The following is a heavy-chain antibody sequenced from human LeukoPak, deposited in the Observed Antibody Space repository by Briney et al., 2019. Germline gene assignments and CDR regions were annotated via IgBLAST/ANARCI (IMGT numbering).Heavy chain of an antibody. V-gene: IGHV3-15*01. J-gene: IGHJ1*01. CDR2: IKSKTDGGTT. Sequence: GGSLRLSCAASGFTFSNAWMSWVRQAPGKGLEWVGRIKSKTDGGTTDYAAPVKGRFTISRDDSKNTLYLQMNSLRAEDTAVYYCAKDTQNPYYYDSGGYYYFQYWGQGTLVTVSS. CDR1: GFTFSNAW. D-gene: IGHD3-22*01. CDR3: AKDTQNPYYYDSGGYYYFQY.